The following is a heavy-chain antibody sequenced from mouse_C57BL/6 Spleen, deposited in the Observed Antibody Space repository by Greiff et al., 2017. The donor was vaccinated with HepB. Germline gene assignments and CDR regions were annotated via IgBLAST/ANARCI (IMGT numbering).Heavy chain of an antibody. D-gene: IGHD1-1*01. CDR3: ARYKSYYGSSYPWYFDV. V-gene: IGHV3-8*01. J-gene: IGHJ1*03. CDR2: ISYSGST. Sequence: EVKLVESGPGLAKPSQTLSLTCSVTGYSITSDYWNWIRKFPGNKLEYMGYISYSGSTYYNPSLKSRISITRDTSKNQYYLQLNSVTTEDTATYYCARYKSYYGSSYPWYFDVWGTGTTVTVSS. CDR1: GYSITSDY.